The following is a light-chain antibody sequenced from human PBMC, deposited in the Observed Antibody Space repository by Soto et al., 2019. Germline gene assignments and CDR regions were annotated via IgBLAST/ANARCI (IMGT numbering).Light chain of an antibody. Sequence: EIVLTQSPATLSLSPGERATLSCRGSQSISSFLAWYQQKPGQAPRLLIYDASNRATGIPARFSGSGSGTDFTLTISWLEAEDFAIYYCQQRSNWPITFGQGTRWRL. CDR1: QSISSF. CDR3: QQRSNWPIT. CDR2: DAS. V-gene: IGKV3-11*01. J-gene: IGKJ5*01.